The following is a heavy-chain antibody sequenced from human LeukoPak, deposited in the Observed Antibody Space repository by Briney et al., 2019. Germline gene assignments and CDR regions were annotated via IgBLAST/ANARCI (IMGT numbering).Heavy chain of an antibody. CDR1: GFTFSSYS. J-gene: IGHJ4*02. CDR2: ISSSSSYI. Sequence: PGGSLRLSCAPSGFTFSSYSMNWVRHAPGKGLEWVSSISSSSSYIYYADSGKGRFTISRDNAKNSLYLQMNSLRAEDTAVYYCARDLGIVVVPAAADYWGQGTLVTVSS. CDR3: ARDLGIVVVPAAADY. V-gene: IGHV3-21*01. D-gene: IGHD2-2*03.